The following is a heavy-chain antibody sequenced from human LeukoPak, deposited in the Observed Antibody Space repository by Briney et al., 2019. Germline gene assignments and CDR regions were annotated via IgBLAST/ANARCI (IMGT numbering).Heavy chain of an antibody. D-gene: IGHD2-21*02. V-gene: IGHV3-7*01. J-gene: IGHJ4*02. CDR1: RFTISVSW. CDR3: TRGDSYGD. Sequence: PGGSLRLSCTASRFTISVSWMTWVRQAPGKGLEWVANINQDGSEKYYVASVKGRFTISRENAKNSLYLQMNSLRAEDTAVYYCTRGDSYGDWGQGTLVTVSS. CDR2: INQDGSEK.